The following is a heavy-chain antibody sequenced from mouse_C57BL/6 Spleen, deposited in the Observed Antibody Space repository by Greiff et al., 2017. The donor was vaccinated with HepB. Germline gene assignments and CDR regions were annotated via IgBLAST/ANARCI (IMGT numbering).Heavy chain of an antibody. CDR2: IYPGDGDT. D-gene: IGHD1-1*01. Sequence: VQLQQSGPELVKPGASVKISCKASGYAFSSSWMNWVKQRPGKGLEWIGRIYPGDGDTNYNGKFKGKATLTADKSSSTAYMQLSSLTSEDSAVYFCACSSYGKWFAYWGQGTLVTVSA. V-gene: IGHV1-82*01. J-gene: IGHJ3*01. CDR1: GYAFSSSW. CDR3: ACSSYGKWFAY.